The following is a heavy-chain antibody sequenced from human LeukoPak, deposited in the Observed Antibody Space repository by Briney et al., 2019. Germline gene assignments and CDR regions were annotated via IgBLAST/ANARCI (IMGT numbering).Heavy chain of an antibody. D-gene: IGHD3-10*01. CDR2: ISGSGGST. Sequence: AGGSLRLSCAASGFTFSSYAMSWVRQAPGKGLEWVSAISGSGGSTYCADSVKGRFTISRDNSKNTLYLQMNSLRAEDTAVYYCAKDHYYGSGSYSSLWGQGTLVTVSS. V-gene: IGHV3-23*01. CDR1: GFTFSSYA. J-gene: IGHJ4*02. CDR3: AKDHYYGSGSYSSL.